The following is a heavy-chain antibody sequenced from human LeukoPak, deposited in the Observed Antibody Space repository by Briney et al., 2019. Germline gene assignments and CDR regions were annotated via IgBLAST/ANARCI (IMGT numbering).Heavy chain of an antibody. CDR2: MSYSGNT. V-gene: IGHV4-39*01. CDR3: ARQGRGRTPDY. D-gene: IGHD1-14*01. Sequence: AWVRQPPGKGLEWIGSMSYSGNTNYSPSLKSRLTMSVDTSKNQFSLNLSSVTAADTAVYYCARQGRGRTPDYWGQGTLVTVSS. J-gene: IGHJ4*02.